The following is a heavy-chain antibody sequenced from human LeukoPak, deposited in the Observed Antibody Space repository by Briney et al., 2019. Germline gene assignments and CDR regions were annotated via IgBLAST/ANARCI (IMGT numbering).Heavy chain of an antibody. V-gene: IGHV3-53*01. CDR2: IYSGGST. CDR3: ARADLESGSSSFDY. Sequence: GGSLRLSCAASGFTFSSYSINWVRQAPGKGLEWVSVIYSGGSTYYADSVKGRFTISRDNSKNTLYLQMNSLRAEDTAVYYCARADLESGSSSFDYWGQGTLVTVSS. CDR1: GFTFSSYS. J-gene: IGHJ4*02. D-gene: IGHD3-10*01.